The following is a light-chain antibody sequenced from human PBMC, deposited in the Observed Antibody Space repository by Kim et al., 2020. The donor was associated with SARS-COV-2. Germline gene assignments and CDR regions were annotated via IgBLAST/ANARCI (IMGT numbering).Light chain of an antibody. V-gene: IGLV2-18*02. CDR3: SSYTSSSTYV. CDR2: EVS. Sequence: QSALTQPPSVSGSPGQSVTISCTGTSSYVGSYNRVSWYQQPPGTAPKLMFYEVSNRPSGVPDRFSGSKSGNTASLTISGLQAEDEAYYYCSSYTSSSTYVFGTGTKVTVL. J-gene: IGLJ1*01. CDR1: SSYVGSYNR.